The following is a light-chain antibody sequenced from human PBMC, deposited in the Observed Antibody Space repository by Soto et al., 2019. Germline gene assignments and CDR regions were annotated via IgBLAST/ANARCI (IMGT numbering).Light chain of an antibody. CDR2: GAS. CDR3: QQYKT. CDR1: QSVSSNS. J-gene: IGKJ1*01. Sequence: IVLTQSPGTLSLSPGERATLSCRASQSVSSNSLAWYQQKFGQTPRLLIYGASSRATGIPDRFSGSGSGTDFTLTISRLEPEDFAVYYCQQYKTFGQGTKVDIK. V-gene: IGKV3-20*01.